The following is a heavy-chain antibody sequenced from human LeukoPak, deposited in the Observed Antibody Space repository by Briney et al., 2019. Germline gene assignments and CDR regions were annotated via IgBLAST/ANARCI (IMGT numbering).Heavy chain of an antibody. V-gene: IGHV3-23*01. Sequence: PGGSLRLSCAASRFTFSRYAMSWVRQAPGKGLEWVSGISDSGGSTYYADSVKGRFTISRDNSKKTLYLQMNSLRAEDTAVYYCAKEKTYDFWSGFYPFDYWGQGTLVTVSS. CDR2: ISDSGGST. CDR1: RFTFSRYA. D-gene: IGHD3-3*01. CDR3: AKEKTYDFWSGFYPFDY. J-gene: IGHJ4*02.